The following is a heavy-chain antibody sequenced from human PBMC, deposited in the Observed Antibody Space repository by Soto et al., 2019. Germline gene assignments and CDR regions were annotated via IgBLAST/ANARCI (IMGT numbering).Heavy chain of an antibody. Sequence: QVQLVQSGAEVKKPGASVKVSCKASGYTFTSYAFNWVRQAPGQGLEWMGWISAYSGNTNYAQKFQGRVTMTTDTSTSTAYRELRSLRSDDTAVYYCARDQTVLDYWGQGTLVTVSS. CDR2: ISAYSGNT. V-gene: IGHV1-18*04. D-gene: IGHD4-17*01. J-gene: IGHJ4*02. CDR1: GYTFTSYA. CDR3: ARDQTVLDY.